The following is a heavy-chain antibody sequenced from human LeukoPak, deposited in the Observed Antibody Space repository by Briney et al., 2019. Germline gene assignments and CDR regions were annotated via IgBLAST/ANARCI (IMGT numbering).Heavy chain of an antibody. J-gene: IGHJ4*02. V-gene: IGHV1-18*01. CDR1: GYTFTSYG. CDR3: ARDQVPPGHSGYDYGFDY. Sequence: ASVKVSCKASGYTFTSYGISWVRQAPGQGLEWMGWISAYNGNTNYAQRFQGRVTMTTDTSTSTAYMELRSLRSDDTAVYYCARDQVPPGHSGYDYGFDYWGQGTLVTVSS. CDR2: ISAYNGNT. D-gene: IGHD5-12*01.